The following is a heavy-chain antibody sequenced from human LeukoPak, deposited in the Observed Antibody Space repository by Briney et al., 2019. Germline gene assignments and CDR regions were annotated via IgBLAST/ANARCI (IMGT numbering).Heavy chain of an antibody. D-gene: IGHD5-24*01. CDR1: GFTFSSYG. Sequence: PGGSLRLSCAASGFTFSSYGMHWVRQAPGKGLEWVAFIRDDGSSEYYADSVKGRFTISRDNSRNTLYLQMNSLRPEDTAVYYCAKDSGVGMATTFSILDIWGQGTMVTVSS. J-gene: IGHJ3*02. V-gene: IGHV3-30*02. CDR3: AKDSGVGMATTFSILDI. CDR2: IRDDGSSE.